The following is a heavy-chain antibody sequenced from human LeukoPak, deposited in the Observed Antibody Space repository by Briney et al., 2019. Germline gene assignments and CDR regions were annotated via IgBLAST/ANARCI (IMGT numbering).Heavy chain of an antibody. Sequence: PSETLSLTCTVSGGSISSSSYYWSRIRQPPGKGLEWIGYIYYSGSTNYNPSLKSRVTISVDTSKNQFSLKLSSVTAADTAVYYCARADLILYYFDYWGQGTLVTVSS. CDR3: ARADLILYYFDY. CDR1: GGSISSSSYY. D-gene: IGHD2-21*01. J-gene: IGHJ4*02. CDR2: IYYSGST. V-gene: IGHV4-61*01.